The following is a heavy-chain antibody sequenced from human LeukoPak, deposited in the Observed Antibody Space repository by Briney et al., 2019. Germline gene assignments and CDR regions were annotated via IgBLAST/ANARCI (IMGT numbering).Heavy chain of an antibody. CDR1: GFTFSSYA. CDR2: ISYDGSNK. J-gene: IGHJ4*02. D-gene: IGHD2-21*02. V-gene: IGHV3-30*04. CDR3: AKDQPPYCGGDCLFDY. Sequence: PGRSLRLSCAASGFTFSSYAMHWVRQAPGKGLEWVAVISYDGSNKYYADSVKGRFTISRDNSKNTLYLQMNSLRAEDTAVYYCAKDQPPYCGGDCLFDYWGQGTLVTVSS.